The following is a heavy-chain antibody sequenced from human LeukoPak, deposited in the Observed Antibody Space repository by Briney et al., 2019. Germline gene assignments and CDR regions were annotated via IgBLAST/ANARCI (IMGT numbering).Heavy chain of an antibody. CDR2: IYHSGST. D-gene: IGHD4-17*01. J-gene: IGHJ4*02. Sequence: PSETLSLTCAVSGYSISSGYYWGWIRQPPGKGLEWIGSIYHSGSTYYNPSLKSRVTISVDTSKNQFSLKLSSVTAADTAVYYCARVGGLRRDYWGQGTLVTVSS. CDR3: ARVGGLRRDY. CDR1: GYSISSGYY. V-gene: IGHV4-38-2*01.